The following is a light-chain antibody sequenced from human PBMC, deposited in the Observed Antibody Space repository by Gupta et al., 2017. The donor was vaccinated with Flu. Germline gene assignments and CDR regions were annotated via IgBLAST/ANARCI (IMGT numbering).Light chain of an antibody. J-gene: IGKJ2*01. CDR1: ESVNRNF. Sequence: GTLSLSPGERVTLSCRASESVNRNFLVWYHQKPGQAPRLLIYGTSNRAPGIPDRFSGGGSETEFTLTINRVEPEDFGFFYCHQYKTSPYTFGQGTKLEIK. V-gene: IGKV3-20*01. CDR3: HQYKTSPYT. CDR2: GTS.